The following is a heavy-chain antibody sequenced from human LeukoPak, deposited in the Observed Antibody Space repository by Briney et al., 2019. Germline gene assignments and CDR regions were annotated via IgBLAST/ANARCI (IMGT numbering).Heavy chain of an antibody. J-gene: IGHJ4*02. CDR3: ARDHRGRSDFDY. D-gene: IGHD6-6*01. CDR1: GFTFSSYS. CDR2: ISSSSSYI. Sequence: PGGSLRLSCAASGFTFSSYSMNWVRQAPGKGLEWVSSISSSSSYIYYADSVKGRFTISRDNAKNSLYLQMNSLRAEDTAVYYCARDHRGRSDFDYWGQGTLVTVSS. V-gene: IGHV3-21*01.